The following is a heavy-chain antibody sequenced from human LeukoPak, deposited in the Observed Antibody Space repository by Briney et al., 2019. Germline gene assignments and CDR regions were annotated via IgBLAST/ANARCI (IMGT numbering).Heavy chain of an antibody. CDR1: GFTFDDYA. J-gene: IGHJ4*02. D-gene: IGHD3-22*01. CDR3: AKAPYYDSSGYTFDY. CDR2: ISWDGGST. Sequence: GGSLRLSCAASGFTFDDYAMHWVRQAPGKGLEWASLISWDGGSTYYADSVKGRFTISRDNSKNSLYLQMNSLRAEDTALYYCAKAPYYDSSGYTFDYWGQGTLVTVSS. V-gene: IGHV3-43D*03.